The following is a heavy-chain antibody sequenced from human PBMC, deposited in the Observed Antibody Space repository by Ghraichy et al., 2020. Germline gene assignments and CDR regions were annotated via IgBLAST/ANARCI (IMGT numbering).Heavy chain of an antibody. V-gene: IGHV4-59*08. CDR2: IYYSGST. J-gene: IGHJ5*02. CDR1: GGSISSYY. Sequence: SETLSLTCTVSGGSISSYYWSWIRQPPGKGLEWIGYIYYSGSTNYNPSLKSRVTISVDTSKNQFSLKLSSVTAADTAVYYCARHYYYDSSGYLPATNWFDPWGQGTLVTVSS. D-gene: IGHD3-22*01. CDR3: ARHYYYDSSGYLPATNWFDP.